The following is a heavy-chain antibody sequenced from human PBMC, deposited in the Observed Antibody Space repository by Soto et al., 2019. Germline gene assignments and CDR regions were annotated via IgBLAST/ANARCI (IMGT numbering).Heavy chain of an antibody. J-gene: IGHJ6*02. CDR3: AKGHSSSHYYYYGMDV. D-gene: IGHD6-13*01. CDR1: GFTFSSYG. CDR2: ISYDGSNK. Sequence: SCKASGFTFSSYGMHWVRQTPGKGLEWVAVISYDGSNKYYADSVKGRFTISRDNSKNTLYLQMNSLRAEDTAVYYCAKGHSSSHYYYYGMDVWGQGTTVTVSS. V-gene: IGHV3-30*18.